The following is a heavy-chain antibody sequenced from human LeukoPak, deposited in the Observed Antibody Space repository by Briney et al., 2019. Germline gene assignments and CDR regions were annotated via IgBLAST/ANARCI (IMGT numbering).Heavy chain of an antibody. CDR2: MNPNSGKT. CDR1: GYTFTSYD. Sequence: GASVKVSCKASGYTFTSYDINWVRQATGQGLEWMGWMNPNSGKTGYAQKFQGRVTMTRNTSISTAYMELSSLRSEDTAVYYCARGSLWVENAFDIWGQGTMVTVSS. V-gene: IGHV1-8*01. J-gene: IGHJ3*02. CDR3: ARGSLWVENAFDI. D-gene: IGHD7-27*01.